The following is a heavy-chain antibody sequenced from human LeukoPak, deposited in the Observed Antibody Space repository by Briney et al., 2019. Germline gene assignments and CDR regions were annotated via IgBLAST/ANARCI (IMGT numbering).Heavy chain of an antibody. Sequence: PGESLKISCKGSGYSFTSYWIGWVRQMPGKGLEWMGIIYPGDSDTRYSPSFQGQVTISADKSISTAYLQWSSLKASDTAMYYCARRGYCSSTSCPAGVTAWFDPWGQGTLVTVSS. CDR2: IYPGDSDT. D-gene: IGHD2-2*01. J-gene: IGHJ5*02. CDR1: GYSFTSYW. CDR3: ARRGYCSSTSCPAGVTAWFDP. V-gene: IGHV5-51*01.